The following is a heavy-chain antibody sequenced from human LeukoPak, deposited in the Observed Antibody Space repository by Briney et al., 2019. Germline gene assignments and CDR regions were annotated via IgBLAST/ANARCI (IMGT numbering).Heavy chain of an antibody. J-gene: IGHJ4*02. Sequence: ASVKVSCKVSGYTLTELSMHWVRQVPGKGLEWMGGFDPEDGETIYAQKFQGRVTMTEDTSTDTAYMELSSLRSEDTAVYYCATDCSGGSCFDYWGQGTLVTVSS. V-gene: IGHV1-24*01. D-gene: IGHD2-15*01. CDR2: FDPEDGET. CDR3: ATDCSGGSCFDY. CDR1: GYTLTELS.